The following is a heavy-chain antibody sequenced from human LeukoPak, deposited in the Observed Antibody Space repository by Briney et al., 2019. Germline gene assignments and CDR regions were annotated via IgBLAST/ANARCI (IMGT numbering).Heavy chain of an antibody. D-gene: IGHD4-23*01. J-gene: IGHJ4*02. CDR3: ARVYGGYIDS. V-gene: IGHV4-31*03. Sequence: SETLSLTCTVSGGSISSGGYYWSWIRQHPGKGLEWIGYIYYSGSTYYNPSLKSRVTISVDTSKNQFSLKLSSVAAADTAVYYCARVYGGYIDSWGQGTLVTVSS. CDR1: GGSISSGGYY. CDR2: IYYSGST.